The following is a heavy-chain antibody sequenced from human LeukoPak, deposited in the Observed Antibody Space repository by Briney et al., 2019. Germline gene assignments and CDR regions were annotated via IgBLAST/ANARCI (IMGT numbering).Heavy chain of an antibody. J-gene: IGHJ5*02. CDR3: ARQEYCSGGSCYTWFDP. Sequence: SGESLKISCKGSGYSFTSYWIGWVRQMPGKGLEWMGIIYPGDSDTRYSPSFQGQVTISADKSISTAYLQWSSLKASDTAMYYCARQEYCSGGSCYTWFDPWGQGTLVTVSS. V-gene: IGHV5-51*01. CDR1: GYSFTSYW. CDR2: IYPGDSDT. D-gene: IGHD2-15*01.